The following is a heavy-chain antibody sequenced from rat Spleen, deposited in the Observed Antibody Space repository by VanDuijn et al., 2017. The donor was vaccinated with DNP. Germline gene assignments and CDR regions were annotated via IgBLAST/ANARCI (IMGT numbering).Heavy chain of an antibody. CDR2: ISIGGGGT. Sequence: EVQLVESGGGLVRPGRSMKLSCAASGFTFNNYYMAWVRQAPTKGLEWVASISIGGGGTFYRDSVKGRFTISRDNTKTTLYLQLDSLRSEDTATYYCARGNSGFTYWGQGTLVTVSS. J-gene: IGHJ3*01. D-gene: IGHD4-3*01. CDR1: GFTFNNYY. V-gene: IGHV5-25*01. CDR3: ARGNSGFTY.